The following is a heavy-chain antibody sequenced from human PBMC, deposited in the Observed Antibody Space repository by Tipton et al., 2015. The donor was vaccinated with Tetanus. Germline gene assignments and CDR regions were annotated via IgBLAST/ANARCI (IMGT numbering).Heavy chain of an antibody. V-gene: IGHV3-33*01. CDR2: IWGDGSNE. Sequence: SLRLSCAASGFTFTSYGMHWVRQAPGKGLEWVALIWGDGSNEDYADSVKGRFTISRDNSKNTLYLQMDSLIDEDTAIYYCAIIHYGSNWRLAYWGQGTLVTVSS. J-gene: IGHJ4*02. CDR3: AIIHYGSNWRLAY. D-gene: IGHD6-13*01. CDR1: GFTFTSYG.